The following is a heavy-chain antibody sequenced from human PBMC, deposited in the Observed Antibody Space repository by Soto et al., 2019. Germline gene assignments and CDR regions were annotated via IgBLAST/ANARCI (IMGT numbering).Heavy chain of an antibody. CDR2: ISYDGSNK. Sequence: GGSPRLSCAASGFTFRSYAMHLVRQAPGKGLEWGAVISYDGSNKYYADSVKGRFTISRDNSKNTLYLQMNSLRAEDTAVYYCARDGGRQLEGGNYYYYYGMDVWGQGTTVTVSS. CDR3: ARDGGRQLEGGNYYYYYGMDV. CDR1: GFTFRSYA. J-gene: IGHJ6*02. V-gene: IGHV3-30-3*01. D-gene: IGHD6-6*01.